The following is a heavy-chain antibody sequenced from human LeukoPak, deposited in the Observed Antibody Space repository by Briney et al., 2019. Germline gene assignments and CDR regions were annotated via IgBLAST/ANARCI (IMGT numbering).Heavy chain of an antibody. V-gene: IGHV4-34*01. CDR1: GGSISNYY. CDR3: ARHLRWRTSFSPFDY. J-gene: IGHJ4*02. CDR2: INHSENT. Sequence: SETLSLTCTVSGGSISNYYWTWIRQPPGKGLEWIGEINHSENTDYNPSLRSRVTISVDTSKNQLSLKLSSVTAADTAVYYCARHLRWRTSFSPFDYWGQGTLVTVSS. D-gene: IGHD3/OR15-3a*01.